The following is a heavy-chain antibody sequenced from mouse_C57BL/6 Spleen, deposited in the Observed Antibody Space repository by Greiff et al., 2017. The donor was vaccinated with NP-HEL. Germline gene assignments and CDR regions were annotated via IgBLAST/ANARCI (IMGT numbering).Heavy chain of an antibody. V-gene: IGHV1-39*01. CDR2: INPNYGTT. Sequence: SGPELVKPGASVKISCKASGYSFTDYNMNWVKQSNGKSLEWIGVINPNYGTTSYNQKFKGKATLTVDQSSSTAYMQLNSLTSEDSAVYYCARSDYYGSSYGFDYWGQGTTLTVSS. J-gene: IGHJ2*01. CDR3: ARSDYYGSSYGFDY. CDR1: GYSFTDYN. D-gene: IGHD1-1*01.